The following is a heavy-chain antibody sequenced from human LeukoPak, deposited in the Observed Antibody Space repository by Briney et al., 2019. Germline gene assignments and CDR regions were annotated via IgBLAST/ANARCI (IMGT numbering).Heavy chain of an antibody. CDR1: GGSINGYY. D-gene: IGHD5-12*01. CDR2: YAYNWST. V-gene: IGHV4-59*07. J-gene: IGHJ5*02. Sequence: SDTLSLTCTVSGGSINGYYWIWIRQPPGKGLEWIGYYAYNWSTNYNPSLKSRVTISLDTSKNQFYLKLSSVSAADTAAYFCARTVSGYYFNAWGPGTLVTVSS. CDR3: ARTVSGYYFNA.